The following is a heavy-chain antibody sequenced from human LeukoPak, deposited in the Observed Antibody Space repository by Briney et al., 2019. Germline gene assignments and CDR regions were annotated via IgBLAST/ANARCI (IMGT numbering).Heavy chain of an antibody. Sequence: PGGSLRLSCAASGFTFSSYGMHWVRQAPGKGLEWVAVIWYDGSNKYYADSMKGRFTISRDNSKNTLYLQMNSLRAEDTAVYYCAREGIAAAGTEYFDYWGQGTLVTVSS. CDR3: AREGIAAAGTEYFDY. V-gene: IGHV3-33*01. D-gene: IGHD6-13*01. J-gene: IGHJ4*02. CDR2: IWYDGSNK. CDR1: GFTFSSYG.